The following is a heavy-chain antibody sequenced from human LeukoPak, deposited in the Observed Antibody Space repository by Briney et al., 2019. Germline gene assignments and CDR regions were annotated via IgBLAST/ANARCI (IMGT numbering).Heavy chain of an antibody. V-gene: IGHV4-61*02. CDR2: IHTSGST. CDR1: GGSISSGSYY. D-gene: IGHD3/OR15-3a*01. CDR3: ARGGYDGLDWYFDL. Sequence: SETLSLTCTVPGGSISSGSYYWSWIRQPAGKGLEWLGRIHTSGSTNYNPSLKSRVTISVDTSKNQFSLKLSSVTAADTAVYYCARGGYDGLDWYFDLWGRGTLVTVSS. J-gene: IGHJ2*01.